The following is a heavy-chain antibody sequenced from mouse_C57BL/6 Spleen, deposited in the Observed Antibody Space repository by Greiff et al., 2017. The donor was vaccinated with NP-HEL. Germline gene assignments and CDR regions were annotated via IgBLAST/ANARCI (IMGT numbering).Heavy chain of an antibody. J-gene: IGHJ1*03. CDR3: ARWGNYVQNWYFDV. CDR1: GFNIKDYY. CDR2: IDPEDSET. Sequence: EVQLQQSGAELVKPGASVKLSCTASGFNIKDYYMHWVKQRTEQGLEWIGRIDPEDSETKYAPKFQGKATITADTSANTAYLQLSSLTSEDTAVYYCARWGNYVQNWYFDVWGTGTTVTVSS. D-gene: IGHD2-1*01. V-gene: IGHV14-2*01.